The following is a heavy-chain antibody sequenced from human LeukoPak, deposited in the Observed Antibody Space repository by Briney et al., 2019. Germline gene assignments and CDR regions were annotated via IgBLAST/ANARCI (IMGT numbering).Heavy chain of an antibody. CDR1: GYSFTSSW. V-gene: IGHV5-51*01. J-gene: IGHJ3*02. CDR2: IYPGDSDI. D-gene: IGHD5-24*01. CDR3: ASALRDGYNDAFNI. Sequence: GESLKISCKGSGYSFTSSWIVWVRQMPGKGLDWMGIIYPGDSDIRYSPSFQGQVTISADKSISTAYLQWSSLKASDTAMYYCASALRDGYNDAFNIWGQGTMVTVSS.